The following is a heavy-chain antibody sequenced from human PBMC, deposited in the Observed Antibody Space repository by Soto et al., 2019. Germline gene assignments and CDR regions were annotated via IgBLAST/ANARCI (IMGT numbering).Heavy chain of an antibody. CDR3: SRLGIRRTFPDEY. CDR2: IDPRDSHT. J-gene: IGHJ4*02. D-gene: IGHD1-7*01. Sequence: EVQLLQSGAEVKKPGESLRISCKGSGYTFSNYWINWVRQVPGKGLEWMGRIDPRDSHTIYSPSFGGHVTTSVDKSSNTAYLQWSSLKASDTAIYCCSRLGIRRTFPDEYWGQGALVSVSS. CDR1: GYTFSNYW. V-gene: IGHV5-10-1*03.